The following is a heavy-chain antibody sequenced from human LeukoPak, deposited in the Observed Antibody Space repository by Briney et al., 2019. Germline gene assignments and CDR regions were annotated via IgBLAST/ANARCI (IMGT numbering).Heavy chain of an antibody. CDR1: GFTFTSYA. D-gene: IGHD1-26*01. CDR2: ISGSGGST. V-gene: IGHV3-23*01. Sequence: GGSLRLSCAASGFTFTSYAMNWVRQAPGKGVEWVSGISGSGGSTYYAYSVKGRFSISRDNSKNTLYLQLNSLRVDDTAEYYCAKAHGGSYHSGIDWGQGTLVIVSS. CDR3: AKAHGGSYHSGID. J-gene: IGHJ4*02.